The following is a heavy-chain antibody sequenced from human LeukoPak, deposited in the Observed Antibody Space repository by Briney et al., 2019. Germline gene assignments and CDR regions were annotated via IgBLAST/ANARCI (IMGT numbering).Heavy chain of an antibody. J-gene: IGHJ4*02. V-gene: IGHV1-3*01. Sequence: GASVKVSCKASGYTFTSYAMHWVRQAPGQRLEWMGWINAGNANTKYSQKFQGRVTITRDTSASTAYMELSSLRSEDTAVYYCARWGYSSSWCLDYWGQGTLVTVSS. CDR3: ARWGYSSSWCLDY. CDR1: GYTFTSYA. CDR2: INAGNANT. D-gene: IGHD6-13*01.